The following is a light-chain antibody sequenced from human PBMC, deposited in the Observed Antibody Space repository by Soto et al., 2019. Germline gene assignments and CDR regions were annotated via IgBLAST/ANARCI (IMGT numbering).Light chain of an antibody. CDR3: QQYGRSPFT. CDR2: GPS. J-gene: IGKJ5*01. Sequence: EIVLTQSPGTLSLSPGERATLSCRASQSVSSNSLAWYQQTPGQAPRLLIYGPSSRATGLPDRFSGSGSGTDFTLTISRLEPEDFAVYYCQQYGRSPFTFGQGTDWRLN. V-gene: IGKV3-20*01. CDR1: QSVSSNS.